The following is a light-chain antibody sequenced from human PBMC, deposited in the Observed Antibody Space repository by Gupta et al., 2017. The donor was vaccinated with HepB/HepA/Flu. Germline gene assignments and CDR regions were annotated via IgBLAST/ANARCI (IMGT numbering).Light chain of an antibody. CDR2: DAS. J-gene: IGKJ4*01. Sequence: DIVLTQSPATLSLSPGERATLSCRASQSVSSYLAWYQQKPDQAPRLLIYDASNRATGIPARFSGSGSGTDFTLTISSLEPEDFAVYYWQQRSNWLTFGGGTKVEIK. CDR1: QSVSSY. V-gene: IGKV3-11*01. CDR3: QQRSNWLT.